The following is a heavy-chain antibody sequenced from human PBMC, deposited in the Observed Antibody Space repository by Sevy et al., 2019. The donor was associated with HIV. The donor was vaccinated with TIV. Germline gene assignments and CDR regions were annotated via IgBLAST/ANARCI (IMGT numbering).Heavy chain of an antibody. D-gene: IGHD4-17*01. CDR3: ARIDYGAARGAFDI. Sequence: GGPLRLSCAASGFTFSSYWMSWVRQAPGKGLEWVANIKQDGSEKYYVDSVKRRFTISRDNAKNSLYLQMNSLRAEDTAVYYCARIDYGAARGAFDIWGQGTMVTVSS. J-gene: IGHJ3*02. V-gene: IGHV3-7*03. CDR1: GFTFSSYW. CDR2: IKQDGSEK.